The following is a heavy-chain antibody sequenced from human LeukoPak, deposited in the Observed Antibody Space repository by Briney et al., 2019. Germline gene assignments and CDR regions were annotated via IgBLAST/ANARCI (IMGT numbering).Heavy chain of an antibody. CDR1: GGTFSSYA. CDR3: AREADYGGNPVY. J-gene: IGHJ4*02. V-gene: IGHV1-69*04. Sequence: SVKVSCKASGGTFSSYAISWVRQAPGQGLEWMGRIIPILGIANYAQKFQGRVTITADKSTSTAYMELSSLRSEDTAVYYRAREADYGGNPVYWGQGTLVTVSS. CDR2: IIPILGIA. D-gene: IGHD4-23*01.